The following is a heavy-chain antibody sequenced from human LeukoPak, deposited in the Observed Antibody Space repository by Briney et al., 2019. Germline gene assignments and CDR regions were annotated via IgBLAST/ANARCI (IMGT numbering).Heavy chain of an antibody. CDR3: ARSDEGWFDP. V-gene: IGHV4-34*01. CDR1: GGSFSGYY. Sequence: SETLSLTCTVYGGSFSGYYWSWIRQPPGKGLEWIGEINHSGSTNYNPSLKGRVTISVDTSKNQFSLKLSSVTAADTAVYYCARSDEGWFDPWGQGTLVTVSS. J-gene: IGHJ5*02. CDR2: INHSGST.